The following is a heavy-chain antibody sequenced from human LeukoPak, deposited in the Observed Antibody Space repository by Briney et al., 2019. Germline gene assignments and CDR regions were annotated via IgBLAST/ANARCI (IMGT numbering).Heavy chain of an antibody. Sequence: ASVKVSCKASGYIFSNYGISWARQAPGQGLEWMGWISDHNGNPIHAQKFEGRVTMTTDTFTSTAYMEMTSLTSDDTAVYYCARDSVLGAPYTDHWGQGTLVTVSS. J-gene: IGHJ4*02. D-gene: IGHD3-16*01. CDR1: GYIFSNYG. CDR3: ARDSVLGAPYTDH. CDR2: ISDHNGNP. V-gene: IGHV1-18*01.